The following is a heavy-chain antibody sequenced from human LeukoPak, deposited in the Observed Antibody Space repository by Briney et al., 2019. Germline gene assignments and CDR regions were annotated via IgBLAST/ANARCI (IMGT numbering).Heavy chain of an antibody. D-gene: IGHD6-13*01. J-gene: IGHJ4*02. CDR2: IYYSGST. CDR3: ARDRSPGGSSWD. V-gene: IGHV4-59*01. Sequence: SATLYLSCAASGYSISSYYRSWIRQPPGKGLEWIGYIYYSGSTNYNPSLKSRVTISVDTSKNQFSLKLSSVTAADTAVYYCARDRSPGGSSWDWGQGTLVTVSS. CDR1: GYSISSYY.